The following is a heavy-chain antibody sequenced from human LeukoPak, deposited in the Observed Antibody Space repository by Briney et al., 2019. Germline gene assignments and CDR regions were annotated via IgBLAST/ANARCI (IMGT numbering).Heavy chain of an antibody. CDR3: ARSNVDIVATFDY. V-gene: IGHV4-34*01. Sequence: PSETLSLTCAVYGGSFSGYYWSWIRQPPGKRQERIGEINHSGSTNYNPSLKSRVTISVDTSKNQFSLKLSSVTAADTAVYYCARSNVDIVATFDYWGQGTLVTVSS. CDR1: GGSFSGYY. D-gene: IGHD5-12*01. J-gene: IGHJ4*02. CDR2: INHSGST.